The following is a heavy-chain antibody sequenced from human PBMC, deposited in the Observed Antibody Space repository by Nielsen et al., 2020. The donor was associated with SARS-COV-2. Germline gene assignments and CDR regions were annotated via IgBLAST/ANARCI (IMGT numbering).Heavy chain of an antibody. CDR3: ARRTDYGALSFFDY. CDR2: ITWNGGST. V-gene: IGHV3-20*01. CDR1: GFTFDDYA. J-gene: IGHJ4*02. Sequence: GESLKISCAASGFTFDDYAMSWVRQAPGKGLEWVSGITWNGGSTAYADSVRGRFTISRDNAKTSLYLQMSSLGAEDTALYHCARRTDYGALSFFDYWGQGTLVTVSS. D-gene: IGHD4-17*01.